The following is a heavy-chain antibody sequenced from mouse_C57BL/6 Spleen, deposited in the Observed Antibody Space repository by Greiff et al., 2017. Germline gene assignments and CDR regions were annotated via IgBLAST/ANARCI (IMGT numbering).Heavy chain of an antibody. J-gene: IGHJ1*03. D-gene: IGHD2-1*01. V-gene: IGHV3-6*01. CDR3: EREGDYYGNWYFDV. Sequence: EVQLVQSGPGLVKPSQSLSLTCSVTGYSITSGYYWNWIRQFPGNKLEWMGYISYDGSTNYNPSFKNPISITRDTSKNQFFPELNSVTTQDTATYYCEREGDYYGNWYFDVWGTGTTVTVSS. CDR2: ISYDGST. CDR1: GYSITSGYY.